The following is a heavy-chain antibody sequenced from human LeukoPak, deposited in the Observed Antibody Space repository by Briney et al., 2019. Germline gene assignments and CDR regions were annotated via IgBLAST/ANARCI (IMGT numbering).Heavy chain of an antibody. V-gene: IGHV4-4*02. D-gene: IGHD3-22*01. J-gene: IGHJ4*02. Sequence: SETLSLTCAVSGGTISTNHWWSWVRPPPGKGQEWIGEIYHSGSTNYNPSLRGRVTISGDKSKSKFSLKMTSLTAADTAVYYCARKNYYDSSPLDYCGQGTLVTVSS. CDR3: ARKNYYDSSPLDY. CDR2: IYHSGST. CDR1: GGTISTNHW.